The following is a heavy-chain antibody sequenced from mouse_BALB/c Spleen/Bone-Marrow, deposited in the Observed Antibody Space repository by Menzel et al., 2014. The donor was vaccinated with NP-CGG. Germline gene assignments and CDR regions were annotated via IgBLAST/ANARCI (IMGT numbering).Heavy chain of an antibody. Sequence: EVMLVESGAELVKPGASVKLSCTASGFNIKDTYMHWVKQRPEQGLEWIGRIDPANGNTKYDPKFQGKATITADTSSNTAYPQLSSLTSEDTAVYYCAMYYYGSSLFAYWGQGTLVTVSA. V-gene: IGHV14-3*02. D-gene: IGHD1-1*01. CDR3: AMYYYGSSLFAY. CDR2: IDPANGNT. J-gene: IGHJ3*01. CDR1: GFNIKDTY.